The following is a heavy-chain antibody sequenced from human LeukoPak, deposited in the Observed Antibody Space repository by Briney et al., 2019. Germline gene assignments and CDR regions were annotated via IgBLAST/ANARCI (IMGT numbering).Heavy chain of an antibody. D-gene: IGHD2-2*01. Sequence: ASVKVSCKASGYTFTSYGISWVRQAPGQGLEWMGWISAYNGNTNYAQKLQGRVTMTTDTSTSAAYMELRSLRSDDTAVYYCARDAGYCSSTSCYDIDYWGQGTLVTVSS. CDR3: ARDAGYCSSTSCYDIDY. V-gene: IGHV1-18*01. J-gene: IGHJ4*02. CDR1: GYTFTSYG. CDR2: ISAYNGNT.